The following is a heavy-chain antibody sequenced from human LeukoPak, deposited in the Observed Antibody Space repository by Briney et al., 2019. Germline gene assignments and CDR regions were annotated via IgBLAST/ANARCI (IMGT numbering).Heavy chain of an antibody. CDR2: IYYSGST. CDR3: ARRGVIVRGHWFDP. Sequence: PSETLSLTCTVSGGSISSYYWSWIRQPPGKGLEWIGYIYYSGSTNYNPSLKSRVTISVDTSKNQFSLKLSSVTAADKAVCYCARRGVIVRGHWFDPWGQGTLVTVSS. CDR1: GGSISSYY. V-gene: IGHV4-59*08. J-gene: IGHJ5*02. D-gene: IGHD3-16*02.